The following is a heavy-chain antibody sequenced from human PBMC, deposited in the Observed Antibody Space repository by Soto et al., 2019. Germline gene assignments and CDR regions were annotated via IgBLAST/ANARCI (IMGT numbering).Heavy chain of an antibody. D-gene: IGHD6-19*01. V-gene: IGHV4-34*01. Sequence: QVQLQQWGAGLVKPSEPLPLTCAVYGEFFSPYFWIWIRQPPGKGLEWIGEINHSGSTNYNPSLTRRATLSADTSKNQVSLKLTSVTASDTAVSYCARLASGWKCYYFDFWGRGTPVTVSS. CDR3: ARLASGWKCYYFDF. CDR1: GEFFSPYF. J-gene: IGHJ2*01. CDR2: INHSGST.